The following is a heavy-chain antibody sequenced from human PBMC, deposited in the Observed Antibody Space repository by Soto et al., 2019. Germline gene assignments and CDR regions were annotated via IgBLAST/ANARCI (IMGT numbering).Heavy chain of an antibody. CDR2: ISGSGGST. CDR3: AKDPRYCSGGSCYGGSY. D-gene: IGHD2-15*01. CDR1: GFTFSSYA. J-gene: IGHJ4*02. V-gene: IGHV3-23*01. Sequence: EVQLLESGGGLVQPGGSLRLSCAASGFTFSSYAMSWVRQAPGKGLEWVSAISGSGGSTYYADSVKGRFTISRDNSKNTLYLQMNSLRAEDTAVYYCAKDPRYCSGGSCYGGSYWGQGTLVTVSS.